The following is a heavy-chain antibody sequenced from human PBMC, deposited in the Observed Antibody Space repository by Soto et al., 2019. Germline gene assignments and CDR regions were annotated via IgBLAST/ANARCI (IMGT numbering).Heavy chain of an antibody. CDR2: ISSSSSTI. CDR1: GFTFSYYS. V-gene: IGHV3-48*02. J-gene: IGHJ6*02. CDR3: ARQDIMDV. Sequence: GGSLRLSCVASGFTFSYYSMNWVRQAPGKGLEWVSYISSSSSTIYYADSVKGRCTISRDNAKNSLYLQMSSLRDDDTAVYYCARQDIMDVWGQGTTVTVSS.